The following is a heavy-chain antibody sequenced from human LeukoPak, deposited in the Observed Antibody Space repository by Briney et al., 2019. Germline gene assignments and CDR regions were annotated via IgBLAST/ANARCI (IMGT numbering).Heavy chain of an antibody. CDR2: INHSGST. CDR3: ARGRVDTAMVYYYYYGMDV. D-gene: IGHD5-18*01. CDR1: GGSFSGYY. V-gene: IGHV4-34*01. Sequence: SETLSLTCVVYGGSFSGYYWSWIRQPPGKGLEWIGEINHSGSTNYNPSLKSRVTISVDTSKNQFSLKLSSVTAADTAVYYCARGRVDTAMVYYYYYGMDVWGQGTTVTVSS. J-gene: IGHJ6*02.